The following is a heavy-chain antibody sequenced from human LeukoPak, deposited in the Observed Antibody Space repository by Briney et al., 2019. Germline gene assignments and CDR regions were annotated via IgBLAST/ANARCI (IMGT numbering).Heavy chain of an antibody. CDR2: INWNGGST. Sequence: PGGSLRLSCAASGFTFSSYSMSWVRQAPGKGLEWVSGINWNGGSTDYADSVKGRFTISRDSAKNSLYLQMNSLRAEDTAVYYCARAGSGTYYYDSSGYPQGDYWGQGTLVTVSS. V-gene: IGHV3-20*04. CDR3: ARAGSGTYYYDSSGYPQGDY. D-gene: IGHD3-22*01. J-gene: IGHJ4*02. CDR1: GFTFSSYS.